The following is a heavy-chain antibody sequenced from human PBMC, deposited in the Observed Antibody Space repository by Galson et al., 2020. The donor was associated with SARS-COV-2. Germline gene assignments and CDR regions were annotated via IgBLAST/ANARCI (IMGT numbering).Heavy chain of an antibody. Sequence: GESLKISCAASGFTFTNYAMAWVRQAPGKGLQWVAGINYSGGGTFSAASVRGRFTISRDNSKNTLFLQMRSLRVDDTAVYYCTKGGDDILSGYYADFWGQGTLVTVSS. D-gene: IGHD3-9*01. CDR3: TKGGDDILSGYYADF. CDR2: INYSGGGT. V-gene: IGHV3-23*01. CDR1: GFTFTNYA. J-gene: IGHJ4*02.